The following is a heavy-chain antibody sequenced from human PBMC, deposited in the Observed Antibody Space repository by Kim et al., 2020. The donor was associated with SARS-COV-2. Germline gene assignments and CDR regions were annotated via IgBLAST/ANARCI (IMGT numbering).Heavy chain of an antibody. CDR3: ARDPVAAAYYYYYGMDV. V-gene: IGHV3-7*01. Sequence: GGSLRLSCAASGFTFSSYWMSWVRQAPGKGLEWVANIKQDGSEKYYVDSVKGRFTISRDNAKNSLYLQMNSLRAEDTAVYYCARDPVAAAYYYYYGMDVWGQGTTVTVSS. CDR1: GFTFSSYW. J-gene: IGHJ6*02. CDR2: IKQDGSEK. D-gene: IGHD6-13*01.